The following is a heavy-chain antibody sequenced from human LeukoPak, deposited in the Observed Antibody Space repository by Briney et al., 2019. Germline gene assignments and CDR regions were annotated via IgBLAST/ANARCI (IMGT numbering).Heavy chain of an antibody. J-gene: IGHJ4*02. Sequence: GESLKISCKGSGYTFTSYWIGWVRQMPGKGLEWMGIIYPGDSDTRYSPSFQGQVTISADKSISTAYLQWSSLKASDTAMYYCARQPTYGSGSPYFDYWGQGTLVTVSS. D-gene: IGHD3-10*01. V-gene: IGHV5-51*01. CDR2: IYPGDSDT. CDR3: ARQPTYGSGSPYFDY. CDR1: GYTFTSYW.